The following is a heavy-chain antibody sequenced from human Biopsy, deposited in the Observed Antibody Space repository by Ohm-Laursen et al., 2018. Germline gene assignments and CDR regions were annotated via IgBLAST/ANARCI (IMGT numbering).Heavy chain of an antibody. CDR2: IFYRGST. D-gene: IGHD3-22*01. Sequence: GTLSLTCTVSGGSISNNNYYWGWIRQPPGKGLGWIGSIFYRGSTHYKPSLKSRVNISVDTSKTQFSLKLTSETAADTAVYYCARDYDTSGYYYVSWGQGTLVTVSS. CDR1: GGSISNNNYY. CDR3: ARDYDTSGYYYVS. J-gene: IGHJ5*02. V-gene: IGHV4-39*01.